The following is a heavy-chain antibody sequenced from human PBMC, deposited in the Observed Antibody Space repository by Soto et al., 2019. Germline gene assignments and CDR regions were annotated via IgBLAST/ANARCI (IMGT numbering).Heavy chain of an antibody. CDR1: GYTFTSYG. V-gene: IGHV1-18*01. CDR3: ARGGYYDSSGYYLTPYYYYGMDV. CDR2: ISAYNGNT. D-gene: IGHD3-22*01. J-gene: IGHJ6*02. Sequence: GASVKVSCKASGYTFTSYGISWVRQAPGQGLEWMGWISAYNGNTNYAQKLQGRGTMTTDTSTSTAYMELRSLRSDDTAVYYCARGGYYDSSGYYLTPYYYYGMDVWGQGTTVTVSS.